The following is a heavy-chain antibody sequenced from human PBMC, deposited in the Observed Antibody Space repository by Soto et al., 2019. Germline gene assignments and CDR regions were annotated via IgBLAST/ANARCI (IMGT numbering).Heavy chain of an antibody. CDR1: GGTFSSDS. CDR3: ARAESADEFDC. J-gene: IGHJ4*02. V-gene: IGHV1-69*01. CDR2: IIPFIGTT. Sequence: QIQLVQSGAEVREPGSSVKVSCKASGGTFSSDSINWVRQAPGQGLEWMGGIIPFIGTTNYAQRLQDRVRITADESTSPAYMELSSLRFDDTAVYFGARAESADEFDCWGQGTLVTVSS.